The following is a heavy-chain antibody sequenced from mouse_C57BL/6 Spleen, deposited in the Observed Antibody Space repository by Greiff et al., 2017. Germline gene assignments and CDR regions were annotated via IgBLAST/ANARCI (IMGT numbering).Heavy chain of an antibody. CDR3: ARSPYYGSSPWFAY. D-gene: IGHD1-1*01. J-gene: IGHJ3*01. Sequence: HVQLQQPGAELVKPGASVKLSCKASGYTFNSYWMQWVKQRPGQGLEWIGEIDPSDSYTNYNQKFKGKATLTVDTSSSTAYMQLSSLTSEDSAVYYCARSPYYGSSPWFAYWGQGTLVTVSA. V-gene: IGHV1-50*01. CDR1: GYTFNSYW. CDR2: IDPSDSYT.